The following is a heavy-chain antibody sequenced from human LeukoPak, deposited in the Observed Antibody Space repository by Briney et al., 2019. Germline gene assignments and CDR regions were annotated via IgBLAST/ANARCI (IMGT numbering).Heavy chain of an antibody. CDR3: ARYRVPGYYDTVDWFDP. CDR2: IIPIFGTA. J-gene: IGHJ5*02. D-gene: IGHD3-22*01. CDR1: GGTFSSYA. Sequence: SVKVSCKASGGTFSSYAISWVRQAPGQGLEWMGGIIPIFGTANYAQKFQGRVTITADESTSTAYMELSSLRSEDAAVYYCARYRVPGYYDTVDWFDPWGQGTLVTVSS. V-gene: IGHV1-69*01.